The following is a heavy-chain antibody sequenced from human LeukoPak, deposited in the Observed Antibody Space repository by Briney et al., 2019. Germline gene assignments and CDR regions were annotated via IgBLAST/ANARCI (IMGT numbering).Heavy chain of an antibody. V-gene: IGHV4-59*08. CDR2: INYSGST. CDR1: GGSISSYY. J-gene: IGHJ4*02. D-gene: IGHD2-8*01. Sequence: PSETLSLTCSVSGGSISSYYWCWIRQPPGKGLEWIGYINYSGSTNYNPSLKSRVTISVDTSKNQFSLKLSSVTAADTAVYYCARRNLYCTNGVCPFDYWGQGTLVTVSS. CDR3: ARRNLYCTNGVCPFDY.